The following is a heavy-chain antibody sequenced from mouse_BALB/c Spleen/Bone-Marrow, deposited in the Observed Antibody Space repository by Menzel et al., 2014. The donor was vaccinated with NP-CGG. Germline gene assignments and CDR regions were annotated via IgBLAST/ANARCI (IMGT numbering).Heavy chain of an antibody. J-gene: IGHJ4*01. CDR1: GYTFTSYY. V-gene: IGHV1S81*02. CDR2: INPSSGGT. CDR3: SRGRRDALDY. Sequence: QVQLKESGAELVKPGASVKLSCKASGYTFTSYYMYWEKQRPGQGLEWFGEINPSSGGTNFNEKFKNKATLTVDKSSSTAYMQLSSLTSEDSAVYYCSRGRRDALDYWGQGTSVTVSS.